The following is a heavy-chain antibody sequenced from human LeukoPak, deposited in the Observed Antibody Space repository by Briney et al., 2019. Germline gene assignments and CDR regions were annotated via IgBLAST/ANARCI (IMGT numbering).Heavy chain of an antibody. CDR2: ISYDGSNK. J-gene: IGHJ3*02. CDR1: GFTFSSYG. V-gene: IGHV3-30*18. Sequence: GGSLRLSCAASGFTFSSYGMHWVRQAPGKGLEWVAVISYDGSNKYYADSVKGRFTISRDNSKNTLYLQMNSLRAEDTAVYYCAKEGYYYDSSGKTPHAFDIWGQGTMVTVSS. CDR3: AKEGYYYDSSGKTPHAFDI. D-gene: IGHD3-22*01.